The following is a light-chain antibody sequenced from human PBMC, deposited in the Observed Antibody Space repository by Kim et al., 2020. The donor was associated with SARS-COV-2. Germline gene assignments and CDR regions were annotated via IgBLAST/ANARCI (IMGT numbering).Light chain of an antibody. Sequence: SYELTQPPSVSVSPGQTASITCSGDKLGDKYACWYQHKPGQSPVLVIHQDSKRPSGIPERFSGSNSGNTATLTISGTQAMDEADYYCQAWDSSTWVFGGGTKLTVL. J-gene: IGLJ3*02. V-gene: IGLV3-1*01. CDR3: QAWDSSTWV. CDR1: KLGDKY. CDR2: QDS.